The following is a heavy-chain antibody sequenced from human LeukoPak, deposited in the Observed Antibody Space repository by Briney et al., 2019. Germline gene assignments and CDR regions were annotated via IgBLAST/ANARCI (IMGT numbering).Heavy chain of an antibody. CDR1: GGAFSGYY. CDR3: ARGGPETYYYDSSGSQTYDY. J-gene: IGHJ4*02. CDR2: INHSGST. Sequence: SETLSLTCAVSGGAFSGYYWSWIRQPPGKGLEWIGEINHSGSTNYNPSLKSRVTISVDTSKNQFSLKLSSVTAADTAVYYCARGGPETYYYDSSGSQTYDYWGQGTLVTVSS. D-gene: IGHD3-22*01. V-gene: IGHV4-34*01.